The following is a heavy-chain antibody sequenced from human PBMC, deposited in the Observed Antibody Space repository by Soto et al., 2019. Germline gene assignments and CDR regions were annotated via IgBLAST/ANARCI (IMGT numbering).Heavy chain of an antibody. CDR1: GFTFSTYA. CDR2: LTGSGYTT. CDR3: AKESRYYYVSGSYLSLDY. J-gene: IGHJ4*02. Sequence: EVQLLESGGGLVQPGGSLRLSCAASGFTFSTYAMTWVRQAPGKGLEWVSTLTGSGYTTYYADSVKGRFTISRDNSKNTLYRQMNSLRVEDTAVYYCAKESRYYYVSGSYLSLDYWGQGTLVTVSS. V-gene: IGHV3-23*01. D-gene: IGHD3-10*01.